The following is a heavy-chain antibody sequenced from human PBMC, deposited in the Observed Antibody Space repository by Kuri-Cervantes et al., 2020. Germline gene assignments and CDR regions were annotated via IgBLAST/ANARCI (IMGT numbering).Heavy chain of an antibody. Sequence: SETLSLTCAVSGASISSSNWWNWVRQPPGKGLEWIGEVYHSGSTNYNPSLKSRVTMSIDRSKNQFSLKLISVTAADTAVYYCARDLGGSGYFWFDPRGQGTLVTVSS. J-gene: IGHJ5*02. D-gene: IGHD3-22*01. CDR3: ARDLGGSGYFWFDP. CDR2: VYHSGST. V-gene: IGHV4-4*02. CDR1: GASISSSNW.